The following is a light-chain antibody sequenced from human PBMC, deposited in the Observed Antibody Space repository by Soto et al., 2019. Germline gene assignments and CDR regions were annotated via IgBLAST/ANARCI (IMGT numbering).Light chain of an antibody. Sequence: ERVLTQSPGTLSWSPGERARLSGRASQRVSSSYLAWYQQKPGQATRLLIYGASTRATGIPDRFSGSGSGTDFTLTISRLEPEDFAVYFCQRYGSSPPFTFGQGTKVDIK. V-gene: IGKV3-20*01. CDR3: QRYGSSPPFT. J-gene: IGKJ2*01. CDR1: QRVSSSY. CDR2: GAS.